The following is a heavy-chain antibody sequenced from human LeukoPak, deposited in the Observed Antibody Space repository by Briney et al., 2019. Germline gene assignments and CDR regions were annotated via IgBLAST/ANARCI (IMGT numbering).Heavy chain of an antibody. CDR3: ARGTGDGGFDY. D-gene: IGHD7-27*01. J-gene: IGHJ4*02. CDR1: GGSISSGDYY. CDR2: IYYSGST. V-gene: IGHV4-30-4*01. Sequence: KPSETLSLTCTVSGGSISSGDYYWSWIRQPPGKGLEWIGYIYYSGSTYYNPSLKSRVTISVDTSKNQFSLKLSSVTAADTAVYYCARGTGDGGFDYWGQGTLVTVSS.